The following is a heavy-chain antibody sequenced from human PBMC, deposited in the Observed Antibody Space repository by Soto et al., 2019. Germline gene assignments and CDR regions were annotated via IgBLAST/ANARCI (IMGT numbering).Heavy chain of an antibody. Sequence: QVQLQESGPGLVKPSETLSLTCTVSGGSISRYYWSWIRQPPGKGLEWIGYMYNTGSTAYNPSFKSRVTISVDTSKNQFSLKLNFVTAADTAVYYCARDLWGYCGTDCYPLDVWGQGTTVTVSS. CDR1: GGSISRYY. J-gene: IGHJ6*02. CDR2: MYNTGST. CDR3: ARDLWGYCGTDCYPLDV. V-gene: IGHV4-59*01. D-gene: IGHD2-21*02.